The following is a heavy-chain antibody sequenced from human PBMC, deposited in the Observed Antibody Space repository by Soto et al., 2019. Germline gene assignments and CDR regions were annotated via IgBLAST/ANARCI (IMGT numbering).Heavy chain of an antibody. J-gene: IGHJ6*02. V-gene: IGHV3-23*01. CDR2: ISGSGGST. D-gene: IGHD3-3*01. CDR1: GFNFSSDA. CDR3: AKLTIFGVVITYGMDV. Sequence: RISCAASGFNFSSDAMSWVRQAPGKGLEWVSAISGSGGSTYYADSVKGRFTISRDNSKNTLYLQMNSLRAEDTAVYYCAKLTIFGVVITYGMDVWGQGTTVTVSS.